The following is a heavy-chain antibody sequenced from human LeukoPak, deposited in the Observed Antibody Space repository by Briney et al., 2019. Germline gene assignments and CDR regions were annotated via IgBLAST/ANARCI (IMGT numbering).Heavy chain of an antibody. J-gene: IGHJ4*02. CDR3: ARVGGFGEFLFDY. V-gene: IGHV1-69*13. D-gene: IGHD3-10*01. CDR1: GYTFSSYA. CDR2: VIPIFGTA. Sequence: ASVKVSCKASGYTFSSYAISWVRQAPGQGLEWMGGVIPIFGTANYAQKFQGRVTITADESTSTAYMELSSLRSEDTAVYYCARVGGFGEFLFDYWGQGTLVTVSS.